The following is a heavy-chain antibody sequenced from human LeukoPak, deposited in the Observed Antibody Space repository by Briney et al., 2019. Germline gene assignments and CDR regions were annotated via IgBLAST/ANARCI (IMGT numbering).Heavy chain of an antibody. D-gene: IGHD3-9*01. V-gene: IGHV3-64*01. CDR1: GFTSSTYT. CDR3: ARTYDVLIGYLN. CDR2: ISSNGGST. Sequence: GSLRLSCEVSGFTSSTYTMNWVRQAPGQGLEYVSTISSNGGSTYYANSVKGRFTISRDNSKNTLYLQMGSLRAEDMAVYYCARTYDVLIGYLNWGQGTLVTVSS. J-gene: IGHJ4*02.